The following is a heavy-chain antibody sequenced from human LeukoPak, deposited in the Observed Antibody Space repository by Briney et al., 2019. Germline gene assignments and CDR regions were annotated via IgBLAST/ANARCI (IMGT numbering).Heavy chain of an antibody. CDR1: GGSISSGGYY. CDR3: ACGAANSPLSGL. CDR2: IYYSGGT. D-gene: IGHD6-25*01. J-gene: IGHJ4*02. Sequence: SETLSLTCTVSGGSISSGGYYWSWIRQHPGKGLEWIGYIYYSGGTYYNPSLKSRVTISVDTSKNQFSLKLSSVTAADTAVYYCACGAANSPLSGLWGQGTLVTVSS. V-gene: IGHV4-31*03.